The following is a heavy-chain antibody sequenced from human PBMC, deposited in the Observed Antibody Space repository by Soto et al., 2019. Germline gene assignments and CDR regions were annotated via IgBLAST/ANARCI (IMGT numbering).Heavy chain of an antibody. D-gene: IGHD3-22*01. V-gene: IGHV3-7*03. Sequence: GGSLRLSCAVSGFTFSNYWMSWVRQAPGKGLQWVASIDRDGSETYYVDSLKGRFTISRDNAENSLFLQMNTLRAEDTAVYYCARAPDRSGSYYYFDYWGQGTLVTVSS. J-gene: IGHJ4*02. CDR3: ARAPDRSGSYYYFDY. CDR1: GFTFSNYW. CDR2: IDRDGSET.